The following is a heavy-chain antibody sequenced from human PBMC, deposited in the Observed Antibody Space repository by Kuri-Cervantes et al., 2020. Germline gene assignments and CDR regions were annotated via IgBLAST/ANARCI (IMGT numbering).Heavy chain of an antibody. D-gene: IGHD6-13*01. CDR3: ARTQPPGYSSTPYYYYMDV. V-gene: IGHV1-3*01. J-gene: IGHJ6*03. Sequence: GESLKISCAASGYTFTSYAMHWVRQAPGQRLEWMGWINAGNGNTKYSQKFQGRVTITRDTSASTAYMELSSLRSEDTAVYYCARTQPPGYSSTPYYYYMDVWGKGTTVTVSS. CDR2: INAGNGNT. CDR1: GYTFTSYA.